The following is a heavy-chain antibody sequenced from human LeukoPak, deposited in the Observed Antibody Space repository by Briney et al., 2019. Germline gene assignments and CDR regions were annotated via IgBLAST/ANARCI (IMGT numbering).Heavy chain of an antibody. J-gene: IGHJ4*02. CDR1: GFTFSTYS. D-gene: IGHD1-26*01. Sequence: GGSLRLPCAASGFTFSTYSMHWVRQAPDKGLEWVAIISYDGSNRCYADSVKGRFTISRDNSKNTLYLQMNSLRPEDTAVYYCARGFEADSGSYLVDYWGQGTLVTVSS. CDR2: ISYDGSNR. V-gene: IGHV3-30-3*01. CDR3: ARGFEADSGSYLVDY.